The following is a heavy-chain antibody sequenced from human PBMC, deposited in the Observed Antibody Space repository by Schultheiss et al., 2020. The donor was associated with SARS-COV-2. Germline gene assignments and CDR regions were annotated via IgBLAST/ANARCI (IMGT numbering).Heavy chain of an antibody. CDR3: TTPFTGGYDFRYYYYGMDV. V-gene: IGHV3-30*03. Sequence: GGSLRLSCAASGFTFSSYGMHWVRQAPGKGLEWVAVISYDGSNKYYADSVKGRFTISRDNSKNTLYLQMNSLKTEDTAVYYCTTPFTGGYDFRYYYYGMDVWGQGTTVTVSS. J-gene: IGHJ6*02. CDR2: ISYDGSNK. CDR1: GFTFSSYG. D-gene: IGHD5-12*01.